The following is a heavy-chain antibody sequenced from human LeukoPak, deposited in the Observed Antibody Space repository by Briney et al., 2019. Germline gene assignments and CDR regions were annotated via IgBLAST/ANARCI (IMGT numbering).Heavy chain of an antibody. J-gene: IGHJ4*02. CDR2: ISSGSTI. CDR1: GFTFSSYS. D-gene: IGHD6-19*01. Sequence: GGSLRLSCAASGFTFSSYSMNWVRQAPGKGLEWVSYISSGSTIYYADSVKGRFTISRDNAKNSLYLQINSLRAEDTAVYYCARNPSSGWYHSNYFDYWGQGTLVTVSS. CDR3: ARNPSSGWYHSNYFDY. V-gene: IGHV3-48*01.